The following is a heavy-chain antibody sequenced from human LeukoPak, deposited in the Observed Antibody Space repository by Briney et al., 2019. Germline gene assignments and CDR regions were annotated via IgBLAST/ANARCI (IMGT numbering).Heavy chain of an antibody. D-gene: IGHD6-13*01. J-gene: IGHJ5*02. CDR2: IYSGGST. CDR1: GFTVSSNY. V-gene: IGHV3-66*01. CDR3: ARGGDSSSWSGFDP. Sequence: GGSLRLSCAASGFTVSSNYVSWVRQAPGKGLEWVSVIYSGGSTYYADSVKGRFTVSRDNSKNTLYLQMNSLRAEDTAVYYCARGGDSSSWSGFDPWGQGTLVTVSS.